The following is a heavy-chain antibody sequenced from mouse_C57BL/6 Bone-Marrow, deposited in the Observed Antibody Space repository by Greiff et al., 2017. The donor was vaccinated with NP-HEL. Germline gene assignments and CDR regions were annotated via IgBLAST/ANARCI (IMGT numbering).Heavy chain of an antibody. CDR3: AKPVYSNSLDY. Sequence: VTVVESGPGLVAPSQSLSITCTVSGFSLTSYGVSWVRPPPGKGLEWLGVIWGDGSTNYHSALISRLSISKDNSKSQVFLKLSSLQTDDTATFYCAKPVYSNSLDYWGQGTTLTGSS. J-gene: IGHJ2*01. CDR2: IWGDGST. CDR1: GFSLTSYG. D-gene: IGHD2-5*01. V-gene: IGHV2-3*01.